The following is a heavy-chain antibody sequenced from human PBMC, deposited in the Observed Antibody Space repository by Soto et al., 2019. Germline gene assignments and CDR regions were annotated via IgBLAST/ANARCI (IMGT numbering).Heavy chain of an antibody. V-gene: IGHV3-30*18. CDR3: AKALGELSPESFDY. Sequence: QVQLVESGGGVVQPGRSLRLSCAASGFTFSSYAMHWVRQAPGKGLEWMAIMSYDGNNQYYADSVKGRFTISRDNFKNTLYLQMNSLRAEDTAVYYCAKALGELSPESFDYWGQGILVTVSS. J-gene: IGHJ4*02. CDR1: GFTFSSYA. CDR2: MSYDGNNQ. D-gene: IGHD3-16*02.